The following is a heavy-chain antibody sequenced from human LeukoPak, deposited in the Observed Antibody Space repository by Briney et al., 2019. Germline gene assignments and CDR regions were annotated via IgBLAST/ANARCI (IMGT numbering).Heavy chain of an antibody. Sequence: GSSVKVSCKASGGTFISYAISWVRQAPGQGLEWVGRIIPILGIANYAQKFQGRVTITADKSTSTAYMELSSLRSEDTAVYYCARDCGGGSCSRVLTTVTTGGEHWGQGTLVTVSS. CDR3: ARDCGGGSCSRVLTTVTTGGEH. CDR1: GGTFISYA. CDR2: IIPILGIA. V-gene: IGHV1-69*04. D-gene: IGHD2-15*01. J-gene: IGHJ4*02.